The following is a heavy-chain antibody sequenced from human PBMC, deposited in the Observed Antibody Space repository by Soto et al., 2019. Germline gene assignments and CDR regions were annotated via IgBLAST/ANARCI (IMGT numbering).Heavy chain of an antibody. V-gene: IGHV4-34*01. CDR2: INHGGGT. D-gene: IGHD4-17*01. J-gene: IGHJ4*02. CDR1: GGSFRGYY. Sequence: QVQLQQWGAGLLKPSETLSLTCAVYGGSFRGYYWRWIRQPPGKGLEWVGEINHGGGTNYNPSLKSRVTMSVDPSRNQFSVKLRSGTAADTAVYYCAGDLHDGDYGAAHYWGQGTLVTVSS. CDR3: AGDLHDGDYGAAHY.